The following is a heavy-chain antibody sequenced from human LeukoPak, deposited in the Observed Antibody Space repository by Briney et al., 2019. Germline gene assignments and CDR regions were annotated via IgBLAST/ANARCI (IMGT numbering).Heavy chain of an antibody. J-gene: IGHJ4*02. V-gene: IGHV4-31*03. D-gene: IGHD3-10*01. CDR1: GGSISSGGYY. Sequence: SQTLSLTCTVSGGSISSGGYYWSWIRQHPGKGLEWIGYIYYSGSTYYNPSLKSRVTISVDTSKNQFSLKLSSVIAADTAVYYCASHTMVRGVVGYYWGQGTLVTVSS. CDR3: ASHTMVRGVVGYY. CDR2: IYYSGST.